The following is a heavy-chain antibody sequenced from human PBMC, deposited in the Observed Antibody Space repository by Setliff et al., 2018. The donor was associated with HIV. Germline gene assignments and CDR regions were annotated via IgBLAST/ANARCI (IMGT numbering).Heavy chain of an antibody. CDR1: GVSISSYY. J-gene: IGHJ4*02. Sequence: PSETLSLTCTVTGVSISSYYWSWIRQPAGKGLEWIGRIYTSGSTNYNPSLNSRVTMSVDTSKNQFSLKLASVTAADTAVYYCARRLAARRGFIDYWGQGTLVTVSS. CDR2: IYTSGST. V-gene: IGHV4-4*07. CDR3: ARRLAARRGFIDY. D-gene: IGHD6-6*01.